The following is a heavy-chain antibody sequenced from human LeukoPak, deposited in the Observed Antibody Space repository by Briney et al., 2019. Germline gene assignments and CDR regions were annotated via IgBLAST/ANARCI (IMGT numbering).Heavy chain of an antibody. CDR2: IYHSESV. CDR1: GGSIISKSYY. CDR3: ARDRLSQGAFDI. Sequence: SETLSLICTVSGGSIISKSYYWGWVRQPPGKGLEWIGSIYHSESVYYSPSLKSRIAISMDTSNNQFSLNLNSLTAADTAVYYCARDRLSQGAFDIWGQGTMVTVSS. V-gene: IGHV4-39*07. J-gene: IGHJ3*02.